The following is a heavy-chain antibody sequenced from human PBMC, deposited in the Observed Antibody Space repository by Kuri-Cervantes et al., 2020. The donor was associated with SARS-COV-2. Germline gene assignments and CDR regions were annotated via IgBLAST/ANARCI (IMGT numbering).Heavy chain of an antibody. D-gene: IGHD1-7*01. Sequence: SVKVSCKGSGGSFNNYGINFVRQVPGQGLEWVGGITPLFGATDNAQKFKGRVTFTADKSTNTAYMELGSLKSDDTAVYYCARGTGTKPGLGYFDSWGQGILVTVSS. CDR2: ITPLFGAT. V-gene: IGHV1-69*06. CDR1: GGSFNNYG. CDR3: ARGTGTKPGLGYFDS. J-gene: IGHJ4*02.